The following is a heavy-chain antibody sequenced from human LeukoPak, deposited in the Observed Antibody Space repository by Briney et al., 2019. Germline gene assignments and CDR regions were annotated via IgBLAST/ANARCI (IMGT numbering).Heavy chain of an antibody. V-gene: IGHV4-39*07. D-gene: IGHD4/OR15-4a*01. J-gene: IGHJ4*02. CDR2: IYYSGST. Sequence: SETLSLTCTVSGGSISSSSYYWGWIRQPPGKGLEWIGSIYYSGSTYYNPSLKSRVTISVDTSKNQFSLKLSSVTAADTAVYYCARGTMEHDYWGQGTLVTVSS. CDR3: ARGTMEHDY. CDR1: GGSISSSSYY.